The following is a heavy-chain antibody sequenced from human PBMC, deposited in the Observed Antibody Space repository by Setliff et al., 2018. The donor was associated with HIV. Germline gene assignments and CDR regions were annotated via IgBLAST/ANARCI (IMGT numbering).Heavy chain of an antibody. Sequence: GGSLRLSCAASGFSFSNVWMSWVRQAPGKGLEWVANIKQDGSERSYVDSVKGRFTISRDNSKSTLYLQMNSLRAEDTAVYYCAKVLGAYGDSFFDYWGQGTLVTVSS. CDR1: GFSFSNVW. J-gene: IGHJ4*02. D-gene: IGHD4-17*01. CDR3: AKVLGAYGDSFFDY. V-gene: IGHV3-7*01. CDR2: IKQDGSER.